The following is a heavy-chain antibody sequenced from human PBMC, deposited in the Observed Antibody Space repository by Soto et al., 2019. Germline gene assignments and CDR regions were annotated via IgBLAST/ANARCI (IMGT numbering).Heavy chain of an antibody. CDR3: AREPARYYYDSSGYYCEGMDV. CDR1: GGTFSSYA. J-gene: IGHJ6*02. CDR2: IIPIFGTA. Sequence: PVKVSCKASGGTFSSYAISWVRQAPGQGLEWMGGIIPIFGTANYAQKFQGRVTITADESTSTAYMELSSLRSEDTAVYYCAREPARYYYDSSGYYCEGMDVWGQGTTVTVSS. D-gene: IGHD3-22*01. V-gene: IGHV1-69*13.